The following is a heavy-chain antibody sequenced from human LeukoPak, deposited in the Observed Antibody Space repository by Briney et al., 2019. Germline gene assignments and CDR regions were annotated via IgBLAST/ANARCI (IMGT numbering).Heavy chain of an antibody. V-gene: IGHV3-48*04. CDR2: VSSSSSNI. J-gene: IGHJ4*02. CDR3: ARDIGISNSWPYFDF. D-gene: IGHD6-13*01. CDR1: GFTFSSYA. Sequence: GGSLRLSCAASGFTFSSYAMSWVRQAPGKGLEWISHVSSSSSNIYYADSVKGRFTISRDNAKKSLFLQMNSLRAEDTAVYYCARDIGISNSWPYFDFWGRGTLVTVSS.